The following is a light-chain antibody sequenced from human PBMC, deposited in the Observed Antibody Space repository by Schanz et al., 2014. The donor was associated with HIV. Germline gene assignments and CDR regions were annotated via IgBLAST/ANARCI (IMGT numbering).Light chain of an antibody. CDR1: SYSIGNNF. Sequence: QSVLTQPPSVSAAPGQRVTISCSGHSYSIGNNFVSWFQQLPGTAPKLLIYDNNKRPSGIPDRFSGSKSGTSATLVITGLQTGDEADYYCGAWDSSLSGGLFGGGTKVTVL. J-gene: IGLJ2*01. CDR3: GAWDSSLSGGL. CDR2: DNN. V-gene: IGLV1-51*01.